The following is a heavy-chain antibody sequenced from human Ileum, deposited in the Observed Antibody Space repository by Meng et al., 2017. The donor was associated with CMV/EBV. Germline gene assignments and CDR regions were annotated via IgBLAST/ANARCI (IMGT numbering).Heavy chain of an antibody. V-gene: IGHV1-2*02. CDR1: GYTFTSYG. J-gene: IGHJ6*02. Sequence: ASVKVSCKASGYTFTSYGISWVRQAPGQGLEWMGWINPNSGGTNYAQKFQGRVTMTRATSISTAYMELSKLRSDDTAVYYCARGGVPNGMDVWGQGTTVTVSS. CDR2: INPNSGGT. D-gene: IGHD6-6*01. CDR3: ARGGVPNGMDV.